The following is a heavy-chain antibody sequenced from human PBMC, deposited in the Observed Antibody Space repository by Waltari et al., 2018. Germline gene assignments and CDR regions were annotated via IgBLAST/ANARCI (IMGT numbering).Heavy chain of an antibody. CDR2: ISGSGGST. V-gene: IGHV3-23*01. D-gene: IGHD3-10*01. CDR1: GFTFSSYA. J-gene: IGHJ6*02. CDR3: AKGPYSGNYYGSGIRDYYGMDV. Sequence: EVQLLESGGGLVQPGGSLRLSCAASGFTFSSYAMSWVRQAPGKGVEWVSAISGSGGSTYYSDSGKGRFTISRDNSKNTLYLQMNSVRAEDTAVYYCAKGPYSGNYYGSGIRDYYGMDVWGQGTTVTVSS.